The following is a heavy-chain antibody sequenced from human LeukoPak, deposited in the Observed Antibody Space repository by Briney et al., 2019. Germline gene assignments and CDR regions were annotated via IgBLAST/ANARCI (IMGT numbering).Heavy chain of an antibody. J-gene: IGHJ6*02. CDR3: ARDQLYSSSWSPYYYYYGMDV. CDR2: IYYSGST. D-gene: IGHD6-13*01. Sequence: SETLSLTCTVSGGSISSYYWSWIRQPPGKGLEWIGYIYYSGSTNYNPSLKSRVTISVDTSKNQFSLKLSSVTAADTAVYYCARDQLYSSSWSPYYYYYGMDVWGQGTTVTVSS. CDR1: GGSISSYY. V-gene: IGHV4-59*01.